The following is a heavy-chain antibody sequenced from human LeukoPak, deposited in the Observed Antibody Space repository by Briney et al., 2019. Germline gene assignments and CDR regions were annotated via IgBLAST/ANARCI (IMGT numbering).Heavy chain of an antibody. J-gene: IGHJ6*03. CDR3: AKVARVDTAMVTGPLWYYYYYMDV. CDR2: IRYDGSNK. V-gene: IGHV3-30*02. CDR1: GFTFSSYG. D-gene: IGHD5-18*01. Sequence: GGSLRLSCAASGFTFSSYGMHWVRQAPGKGLEWVAFIRYDGSNKYYADSVKGRFTISRDNSKNTLYLQMNSLRAEDTAVYYCAKVARVDTAMVTGPLWYYYYYMDVWGKGTTVTISS.